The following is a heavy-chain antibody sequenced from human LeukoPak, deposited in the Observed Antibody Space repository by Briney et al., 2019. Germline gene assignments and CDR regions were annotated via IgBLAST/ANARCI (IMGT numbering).Heavy chain of an antibody. J-gene: IGHJ4*02. Sequence: PGGSLRLSCAASGFTFSSYAMSWVRQAPGKGLEWVSAISGSGGSTYYADSVKGRFTISRDNSKNSLYLQMNSLRAEDTAVYYCARGTYGDYSYDYWGQGTLVTVSS. D-gene: IGHD4-17*01. CDR3: ARGTYGDYSYDY. V-gene: IGHV3-23*01. CDR2: ISGSGGST. CDR1: GFTFSSYA.